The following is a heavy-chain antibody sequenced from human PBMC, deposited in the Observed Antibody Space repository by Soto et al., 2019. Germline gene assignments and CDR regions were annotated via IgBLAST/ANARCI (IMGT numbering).Heavy chain of an antibody. D-gene: IGHD2-21*02. V-gene: IGHV3-23*01. CDR3: AKDFTYCGGDCYPYYFDY. J-gene: IGHJ4*02. Sequence: EVQLLESGGGLVQPGGSLRLSCAASGFIFSSYAMSWVRQAPGKGLEWVSSISSSGTNTYYADSVKGRFTISRDSSKNTLYLQMNSLRAEDTAVYYCAKDFTYCGGDCYPYYFDYWGLGTQVTVSS. CDR1: GFIFSSYA. CDR2: ISSSGTNT.